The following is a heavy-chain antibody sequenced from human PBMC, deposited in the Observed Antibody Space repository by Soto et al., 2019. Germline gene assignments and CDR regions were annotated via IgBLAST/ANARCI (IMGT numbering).Heavy chain of an antibody. J-gene: IGHJ6*02. CDR2: IIPIFGTA. V-gene: IGHV1-69*01. CDR3: AIAPYCTNGVCYKSYYGMDV. D-gene: IGHD2-8*01. Sequence: QVQLVQSGAEVKKPGSSVKVSCKASGGTFSSYAISWVRQAPGQGLEWMGGIIPIFGTANYAQKFQGRVTITADESTSTAYMELSSLRSEDTAVYYCAIAPYCTNGVCYKSYYGMDVWGQGTTVTVSS. CDR1: GGTFSSYA.